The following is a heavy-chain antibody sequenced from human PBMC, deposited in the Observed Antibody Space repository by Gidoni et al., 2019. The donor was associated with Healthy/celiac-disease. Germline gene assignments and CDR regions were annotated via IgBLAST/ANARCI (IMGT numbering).Heavy chain of an antibody. CDR1: GFTFDDYA. Sequence: EVQLVESGGGLVQPGRSLRLSCAASGFTFDDYAMHWVRQAPGKGLEWVSGISWNSGSIGYADAVKGRFTISRENAKNSLYLQMNSLRAEDTALYYCAKGDSSGWYYFDYWGQGTLVTVSS. D-gene: IGHD6-19*01. CDR2: ISWNSGSI. V-gene: IGHV3-9*01. J-gene: IGHJ4*02. CDR3: AKGDSSGWYYFDY.